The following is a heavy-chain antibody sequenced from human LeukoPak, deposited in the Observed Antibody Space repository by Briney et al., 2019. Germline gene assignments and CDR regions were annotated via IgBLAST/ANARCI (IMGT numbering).Heavy chain of an antibody. Sequence: PSETLSLTCAVSGGSISSGGYSWSWIRQPPGKGLEWIGYIYHSGSTYYNPSLKSRVTISVDRSKNQFSLKLSSVTAADTAVYYCARGDYGDYLKYWGQGTLVTVSS. J-gene: IGHJ4*02. V-gene: IGHV4-30-2*01. CDR2: IYHSGST. CDR3: ARGDYGDYLKY. CDR1: GGSISSGGYS. D-gene: IGHD4-17*01.